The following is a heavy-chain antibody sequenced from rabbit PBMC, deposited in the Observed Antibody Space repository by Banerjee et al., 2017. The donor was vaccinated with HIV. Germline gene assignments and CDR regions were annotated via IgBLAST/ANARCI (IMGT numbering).Heavy chain of an antibody. Sequence: QLKETGGGLVQPGGSLTLSCKASGFTISSTYHMSWVRQAPGKGLEWIGIIHTGDRSTQYASWVNGRFTISSDNAQITVDLQLNRLTAADTATYFCVRDSVGWGADLWGQGTLVTVS. CDR2: IHTGDRST. V-gene: IGHV1S7*01. CDR1: GFTISSTYH. D-gene: IGHD4-1*01. CDR3: VRDSVGWGADL. J-gene: IGHJ3*01.